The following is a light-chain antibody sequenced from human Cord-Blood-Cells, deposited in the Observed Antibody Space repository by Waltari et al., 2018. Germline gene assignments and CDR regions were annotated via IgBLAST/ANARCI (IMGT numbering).Light chain of an antibody. J-gene: IGKJ4*01. CDR3: QRYYSYPLT. V-gene: IGKV1-8*01. CDR1: PGISSY. CDR2: AAS. Sequence: AIRITQSPSSLSASTGDRVTITCRASPGISSYLAWYQQKPGKAPKLLIYAASTLQSGVPSRFSGSGSGTDFTLTISCLQSEDFATYYCQRYYSYPLTFGGGTKVGIK.